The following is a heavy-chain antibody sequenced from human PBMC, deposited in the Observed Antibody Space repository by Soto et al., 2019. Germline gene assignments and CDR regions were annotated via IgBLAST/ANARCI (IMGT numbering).Heavy chain of an antibody. J-gene: IGHJ6*02. V-gene: IGHV4-30-4*01. Sequence: SETLSLTCTVSGGSISSGDYYWSWIRQPPGKGLEWIGYIYYSGSTYYNPSLKSRVTISVDTSKNQFSLKLSSVTAADTAVYYCARDRASDYPDWYYGMDVWGQGTTVTVSS. CDR2: IYYSGST. D-gene: IGHD4-17*01. CDR3: ARDRASDYPDWYYGMDV. CDR1: GGSISSGDYY.